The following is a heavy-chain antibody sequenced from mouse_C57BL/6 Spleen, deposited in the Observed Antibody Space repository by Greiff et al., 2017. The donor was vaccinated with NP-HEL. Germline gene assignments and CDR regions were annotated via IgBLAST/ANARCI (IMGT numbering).Heavy chain of an antibody. D-gene: IGHD2-5*01. CDR2: INPGSGGT. CDR1: GYAFTNYL. J-gene: IGHJ2*01. Sequence: QVQLKESGAELVRPGTSVKVSCKASGYAFTNYLIEWVKQRPGQGLEWIGVINPGSGGTNYNEKFKGKATLTADKSSSTAYMQLSSLTSEDSAVYFCARSPYSNYGFDYWGQGTTLTVSS. CDR3: ARSPYSNYGFDY. V-gene: IGHV1-54*01.